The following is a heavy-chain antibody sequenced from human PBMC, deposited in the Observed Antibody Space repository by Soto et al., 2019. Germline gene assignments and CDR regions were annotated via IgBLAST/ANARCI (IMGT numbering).Heavy chain of an antibody. CDR1: GYTFSNYG. CDR2: ISGYNGDT. Sequence: QVQLVQSGAEVKKPGASVKVSCKASGYTFSNYGISWVRQAPGQRLEWMGWISGYNGDTDYAQNFKGRLTMTTDTTTSAHNMELRSLTSDVTAVFFSASDSGKFGVWPSVFDHWGQGTLITVSS. V-gene: IGHV1-18*01. J-gene: IGHJ4*02. CDR3: ASDSGKFGVWPSVFDH. D-gene: IGHD2-8*01.